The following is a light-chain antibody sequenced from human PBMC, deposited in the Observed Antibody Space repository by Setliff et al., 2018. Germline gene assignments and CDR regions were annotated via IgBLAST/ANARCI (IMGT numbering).Light chain of an antibody. Sequence: PPSASGTPGQRVTISCSGTSSNIGSNTVNWYQQFPGTAPKLLIQTNNQRHSGVPDRFSGSKSGASASLAISRLQSGDEADYFCSSYKNTNKNVFGTGTKVTVL. CDR3: SSYKNTNKNV. CDR2: TNN. J-gene: IGLJ1*01. CDR1: SSNIGSNT. V-gene: IGLV1-44*01.